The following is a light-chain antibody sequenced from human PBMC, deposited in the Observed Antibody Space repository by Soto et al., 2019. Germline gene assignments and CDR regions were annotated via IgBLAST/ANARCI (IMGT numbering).Light chain of an antibody. CDR2: AAS. J-gene: IGKJ5*01. V-gene: IGKV3-20*01. CDR3: QQYGDSPIT. Sequence: EMVLPKSPGPLSLSPGERATLSCMASQSVSSSHLAWYQHKPGQAPRLLIYAASSRATGSPDRFSGGGFGTDFTLTISRLEPEDFAVYYCQQYGDSPITFGQGTRLEIK. CDR1: QSVSSSH.